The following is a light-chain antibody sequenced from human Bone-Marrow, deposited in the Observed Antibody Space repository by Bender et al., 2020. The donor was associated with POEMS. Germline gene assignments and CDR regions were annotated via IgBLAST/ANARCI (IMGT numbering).Light chain of an antibody. Sequence: SSVLTQPPSVSVAPGQTATITCGRNNIGSESVHWYQQRPGQAPVLVVYDRGDRTSGISERFSGSSSLNTATLTINRVEAGDEADYYCQVWDSSTDHYLFGTGTTVSVL. CDR1: NIGSES. CDR2: DRG. CDR3: QVWDSSTDHYL. V-gene: IGLV3-21*02. J-gene: IGLJ1*01.